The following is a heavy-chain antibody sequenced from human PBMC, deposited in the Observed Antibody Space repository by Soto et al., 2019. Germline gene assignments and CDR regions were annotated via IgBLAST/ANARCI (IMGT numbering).Heavy chain of an antibody. CDR1: GFTFSSYG. D-gene: IGHD6-19*01. Sequence: QVQLVESGGGVVQPGRSLRLSCAASGFTFSSYGMHWVRQAPGKGLEWGAVIWYDGSNKYYADSVKGRFTISRDNSKNTLYLQMNSLRAEDTAVYYCATDENSSGSYYFDYWGQGTLVTVSS. CDR2: IWYDGSNK. V-gene: IGHV3-33*01. CDR3: ATDENSSGSYYFDY. J-gene: IGHJ4*02.